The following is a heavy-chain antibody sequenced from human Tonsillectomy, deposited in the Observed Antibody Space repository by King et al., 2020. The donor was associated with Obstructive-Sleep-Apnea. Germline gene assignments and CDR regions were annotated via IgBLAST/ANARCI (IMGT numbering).Heavy chain of an antibody. CDR3: ATTPYDNPFYCDS. D-gene: IGHD3-22*01. CDR1: DYTFISYG. J-gene: IGHJ4*02. CDR2: ISGDNGNT. Sequence: QLVQSGAAVRQPGASVKVSCKASDYTFISYGISWVRQAPGQGLEWMGWISGDNGNTHHAQTFKGRVTMTTETPTSTPYMDLRSLRSDDTAVYYCATTPYDNPFYCDSGGQGTLVTVSS. V-gene: IGHV1-18*01.